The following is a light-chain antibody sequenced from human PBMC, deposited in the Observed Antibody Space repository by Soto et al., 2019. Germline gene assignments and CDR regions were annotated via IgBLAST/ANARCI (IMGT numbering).Light chain of an antibody. CDR1: TSNIGTNF. Sequence: VVTQPPSASGTPGQRVTISCSGATSNIGTNFVYWYQQFPGTAPKLLLYFDSQRPSGVPDRFSGSRSGTSASLAISGLRPEDEADYHCATWDDSLSGPVFGGGTKLTVL. V-gene: IGLV1-47*01. CDR3: ATWDDSLSGPV. J-gene: IGLJ3*02. CDR2: FDS.